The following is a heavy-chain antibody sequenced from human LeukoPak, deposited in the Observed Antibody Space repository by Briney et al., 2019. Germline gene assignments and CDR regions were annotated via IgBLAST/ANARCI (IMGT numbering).Heavy chain of an antibody. Sequence: ASVKVSCKVSGYTLTELSMHWVRQAPGKGLEWMGGFDPEDGETIYAQKFQGRVTMTEDTSTDTAYMELSSLRSEDTAVYYCAADMRELLRIEAFDIWGQGTMVTVSS. CDR1: GYTLTELS. CDR2: FDPEDGET. V-gene: IGHV1-24*01. D-gene: IGHD1-26*01. J-gene: IGHJ3*02. CDR3: AADMRELLRIEAFDI.